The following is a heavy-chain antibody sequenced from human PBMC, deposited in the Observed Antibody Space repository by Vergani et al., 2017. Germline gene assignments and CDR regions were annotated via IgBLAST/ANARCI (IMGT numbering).Heavy chain of an antibody. CDR3: ARHLRLLGNRFDP. CDR2: TWYDGNNK. D-gene: IGHD4-23*01. CDR1: GFTFNQYG. Sequence: QVQLVESGGGVVQPGRSLRLSCAASGFTFNQYGMHWVRQAPGKGLEWVAVTWYDGNNKQYADSVKGRFTISRDNSKSTMYLQMNSLRDEDTGVYYCARHLRLLGNRFDPWGQGTLVSVSS. J-gene: IGHJ5*02. V-gene: IGHV3-33*01.